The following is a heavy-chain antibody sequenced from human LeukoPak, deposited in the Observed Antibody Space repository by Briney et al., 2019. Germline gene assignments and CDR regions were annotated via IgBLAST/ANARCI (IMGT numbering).Heavy chain of an antibody. J-gene: IGHJ4*02. CDR2: ISGSGGST. CDR3: AKDGYVWGSYRKRYFDY. CDR1: GFTFSSYA. Sequence: GGSLRLSCAASGFTFSSYAMSWVRQAPGKGLEWVSAISGSGGSTYCADSVKGRFTISRDNSKNTLYLQMNSLRAEDTAVYYCAKDGYVWGSYRKRYFDYWGQGTLVTVSS. D-gene: IGHD3-16*02. V-gene: IGHV3-23*01.